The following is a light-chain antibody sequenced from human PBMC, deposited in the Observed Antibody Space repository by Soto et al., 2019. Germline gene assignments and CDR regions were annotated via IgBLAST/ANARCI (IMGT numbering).Light chain of an antibody. CDR1: SSDVGGYKY. CDR3: SSYTSFKTLV. CDR2: DVT. Sequence: QSALTQPASVSESPGQSITISCTGSSSDVGGYKYVSWYQQHPGKAPKLLIYDVTNRPSGVSNRFSGSKSGYTASLTISGLPSEDQADYCCSSYTSFKTLVFGTGTKVTVL. J-gene: IGLJ1*01. V-gene: IGLV2-14*01.